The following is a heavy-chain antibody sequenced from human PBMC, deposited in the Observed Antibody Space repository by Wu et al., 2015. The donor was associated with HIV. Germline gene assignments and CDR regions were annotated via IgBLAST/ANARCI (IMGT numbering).Heavy chain of an antibody. CDR2: ISTYNGNT. J-gene: IGHJ4*02. CDR3: ARGLVAVSYFDY. V-gene: IGHV1-18*01. D-gene: IGHD6-19*01. Sequence: VQLIQFGAEVKKPGASVKVSCKASGYTFSNYGITWVRQAPGQGLEWMGWISTYNGNTKYVQKLQGRVTMTTDTSTSTAYMELRSLRSDDTAVYYCARGLVAVSYFDYWGQGTLVTVSS. CDR1: GYTFSNYG.